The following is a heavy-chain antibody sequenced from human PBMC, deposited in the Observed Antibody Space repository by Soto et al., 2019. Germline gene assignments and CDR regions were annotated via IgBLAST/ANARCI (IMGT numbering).Heavy chain of an antibody. CDR3: ASQEEDCSSTSCYLDY. D-gene: IGHD2-2*01. CDR2: IIPILGIA. Sequence: ASVKVSCKASGGTFSICTIIWVRQAPGQGLEWMGRIIPILGIANYAQKFQGRVTITADKSTSTAYMELSSLRSEDTAVYYCASQEEDCSSTSCYLDYWGQGTLVTVSS. V-gene: IGHV1-69*02. J-gene: IGHJ4*02. CDR1: GGTFSICT.